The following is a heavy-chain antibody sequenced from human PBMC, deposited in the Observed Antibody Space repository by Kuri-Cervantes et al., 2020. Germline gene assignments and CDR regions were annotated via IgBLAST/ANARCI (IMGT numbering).Heavy chain of an antibody. CDR1: GYNLLNNY. D-gene: IGHD6-19*01. Sequence: ASVKVSCKASGYNLLNNYINWLRQAPGQGLEWMGVISPHGQTPSKVQKFQGRVTMTSDTSTSTVYMELRNLRSDDTAVYYCARSGYDSGWCPLDYWGQGTLVTVSS. V-gene: IGHV1-46*01. J-gene: IGHJ4*02. CDR2: ISPHGQTP. CDR3: ARSGYDSGWCPLDY.